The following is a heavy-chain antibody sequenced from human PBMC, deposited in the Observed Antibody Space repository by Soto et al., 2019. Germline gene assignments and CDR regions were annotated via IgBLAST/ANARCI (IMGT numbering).Heavy chain of an antibody. CDR2: IYYSGNT. V-gene: IGHV4-31*03. CDR1: GGSISSNDFY. CDR3: ARFNVLGSGWNNWFDP. J-gene: IGHJ5*02. D-gene: IGHD6-19*01. Sequence: SETLSLTCIVSGGSISSNDFYWSWIRQHPGKGLEWIGYIYYSGNTYYNPSLKSRVTILVDTSKNQFSLKVSSVTAADTAVYYCARFNVLGSGWNNWFDPWGQGTLVTVSS.